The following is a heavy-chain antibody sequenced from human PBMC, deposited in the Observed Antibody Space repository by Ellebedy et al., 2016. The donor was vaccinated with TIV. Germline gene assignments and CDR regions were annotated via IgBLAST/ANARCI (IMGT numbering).Heavy chain of an antibody. CDR2: MNPNSGKT. Sequence: ASVKVSCKASGYTFTSYYMHWVRQAPGQGLEWVGRMNPNSGKTDYAQKFLGRVTMTRDTSLNTAYMELSNLRSDDTAVYYCARNVKEWLPSGFDSWGQGTLVTVSS. CDR3: ARNVKEWLPSGFDS. CDR1: GYTFTSYY. V-gene: IGHV1-8*02. D-gene: IGHD5-12*01. J-gene: IGHJ4*02.